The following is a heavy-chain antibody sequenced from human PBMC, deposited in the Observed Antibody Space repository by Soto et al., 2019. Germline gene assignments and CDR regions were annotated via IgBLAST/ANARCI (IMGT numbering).Heavy chain of an antibody. CDR2: ISAYNGNT. CDR3: ARVSWEIVVVPAAIRTEAYNWFDP. CDR1: GYTFTSYG. D-gene: IGHD2-2*01. J-gene: IGHJ5*02. V-gene: IGHV1-18*01. Sequence: ASVKVSCKASGYTFTSYGISWVRQAPGQGLEWMGWISAYNGNTNYAQKLQGRVTMTTDTSTSTAYMELRSLRSDDTAVYYCARVSWEIVVVPAAIRTEAYNWFDPWGQGTLVTVSS.